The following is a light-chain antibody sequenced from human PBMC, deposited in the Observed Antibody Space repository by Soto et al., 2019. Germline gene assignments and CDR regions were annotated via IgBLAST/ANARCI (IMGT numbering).Light chain of an antibody. CDR3: QHDNNWPPWT. V-gene: IGKV3-15*01. J-gene: IGKJ1*01. CDR1: QSVRSN. Sequence: EIVMTQSPATLSVSPGERATLSCRASQSVRSNLAWYQQKPGQAPRLLIYGASPRATGIPARFSGSGSGTECTLTISSLQSEDFAISYCQHDNNWPPWTFGQGTKVEIK. CDR2: GAS.